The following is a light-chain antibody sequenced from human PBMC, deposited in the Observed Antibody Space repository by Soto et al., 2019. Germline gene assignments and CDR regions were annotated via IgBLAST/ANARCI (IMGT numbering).Light chain of an antibody. Sequence: EIVLTQSPGTLTLSPGDGAALSCRASQTISNNSLVWYRQKPGQAPRLLIYAVSIRAAGIPDRFSGSRSGTEFAPDISGLEPGDSEVNYCPKQSDSPWTFGQGTRVEI. CDR3: PKQSDSPWT. V-gene: IGKV3-20*01. J-gene: IGKJ1*01. CDR2: AVS. CDR1: QTISNNS.